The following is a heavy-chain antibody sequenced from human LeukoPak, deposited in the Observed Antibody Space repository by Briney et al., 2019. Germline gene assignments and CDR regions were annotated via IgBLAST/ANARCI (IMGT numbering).Heavy chain of an antibody. CDR3: ARAEASRSSGKILGY. J-gene: IGHJ4*02. V-gene: IGHV1-8*01. CDR1: GYTFSSYD. Sequence: ASVKVSCKASGYTFSSYDINWVRQATGQGPEWMGWMNPNSGNTGYAEKFQGRVTMTRNISISTAYMELSSLTSDDTAVYYCARAEASRSSGKILGYWGQGTLVTVSS. D-gene: IGHD1-26*01. CDR2: MNPNSGNT.